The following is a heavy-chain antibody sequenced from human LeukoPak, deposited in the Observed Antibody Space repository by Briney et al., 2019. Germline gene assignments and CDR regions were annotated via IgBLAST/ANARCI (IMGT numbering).Heavy chain of an antibody. CDR2: IYYSGST. Sequence: SETLSLTCTVSGGSISSYYWSWIRQPPGKGLEWIGYIYYSGSTNCNPSLKSRVTISVDTSKNQFSLKLSSVTAADTAVYYCAREMRGYDILTGYYGLSGAIDYWGQGTLVTVSS. CDR1: GGSISSYY. D-gene: IGHD3-9*01. J-gene: IGHJ4*02. CDR3: AREMRGYDILTGYYGLSGAIDY. V-gene: IGHV4-59*01.